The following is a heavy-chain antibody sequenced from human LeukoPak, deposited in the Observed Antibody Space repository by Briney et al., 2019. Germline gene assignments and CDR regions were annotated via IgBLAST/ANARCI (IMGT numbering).Heavy chain of an antibody. Sequence: ASVKVSCKASGYTFTDYFIHWVRQAPGQGLEWMGWINPNIGDASYAQKFQDRVAMTRDRSINTAYMELSRLTPDDTAVYYCARMALDGGDSIGFDSWGQGTLVTVSS. D-gene: IGHD2-21*02. J-gene: IGHJ5*01. CDR2: INPNIGDA. CDR3: ARMALDGGDSIGFDS. V-gene: IGHV1-2*02. CDR1: GYTFTDYF.